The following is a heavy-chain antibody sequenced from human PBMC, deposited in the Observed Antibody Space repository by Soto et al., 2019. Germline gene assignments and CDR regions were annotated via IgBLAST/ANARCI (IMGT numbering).Heavy chain of an antibody. CDR2: MNPNTGDT. CDR3: ARGDGYSFDS. Sequence: QVQLVQSGAEVKKPGASVKVSCKASGYTFISYDINWVRQATGQGLEWMGWMNPNTGDTGYAQKFQGRVTMTRNTSINTANLELSSLRSDDTAVYFCARGDGYSFDSWGQGTLVTVSS. V-gene: IGHV1-8*01. D-gene: IGHD4-4*01. J-gene: IGHJ4*02. CDR1: GYTFISYD.